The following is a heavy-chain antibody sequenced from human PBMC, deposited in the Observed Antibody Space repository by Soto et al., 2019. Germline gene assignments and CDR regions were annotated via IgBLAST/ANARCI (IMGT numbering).Heavy chain of an antibody. Sequence: EVQLLESGEGLEQPGGSLRLSCAASGFTFSSYAMSWVRQPPGKWLEWVSTLSDSGRTYYADSVKGRFTISRDNSKNTLYLQMNSLRAEDTAVYYCAKALTSSGWSKNDYWGQGTLVTVSS. CDR2: LSDSGRT. D-gene: IGHD6-19*01. CDR3: AKALTSSGWSKNDY. J-gene: IGHJ4*02. V-gene: IGHV3-23*01. CDR1: GFTFSSYA.